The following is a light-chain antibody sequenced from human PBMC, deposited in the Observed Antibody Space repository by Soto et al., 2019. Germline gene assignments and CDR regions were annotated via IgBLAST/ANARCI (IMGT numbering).Light chain of an antibody. J-gene: IGKJ5*01. CDR2: TAS. CDR1: QTVSSSY. Sequence: EIVLTQSPATLSLSPVERATLSCRTSQTVSSSYLAWYQQKPGQAPRLLIYTASSRATGIPDRFSGSGSGTDFSLTISRLEPEDFAVYYCQQYRSSPITFGQGTRLEIK. V-gene: IGKV3-20*01. CDR3: QQYRSSPIT.